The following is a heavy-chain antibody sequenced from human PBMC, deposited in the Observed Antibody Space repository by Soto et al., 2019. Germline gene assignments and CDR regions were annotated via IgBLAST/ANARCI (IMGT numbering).Heavy chain of an antibody. CDR3: TRGDY. J-gene: IGHJ4*01. Sequence: QVQLQESGPGLVKPSQNLSLTCTVSGDSMTTVGYYWTWIRQHPGQGLEWIGFISYSGSTYYSSSIMGRVAISADTSKNQFSMKLNSVTAADTEVYYCTRGDYWGHGTLVTVSS. V-gene: IGHV4-31*03. CDR1: GDSMTTVGYY. CDR2: ISYSGST.